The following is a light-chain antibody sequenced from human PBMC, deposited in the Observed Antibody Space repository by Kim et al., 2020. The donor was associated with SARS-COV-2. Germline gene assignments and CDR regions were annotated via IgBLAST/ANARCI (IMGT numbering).Light chain of an antibody. V-gene: IGKV1-5*03. CDR2: KAS. CDR3: QQYNSYSRA. Sequence: DIQMTQSPSTLSASVGDRVTITCRASQSICSWLAWYQQKPGKAPKLLIYKASSLESGVPSRFSGSGSGTEFTLTISSLQPDDFATYYCQQYNSYSRAFGQGTKLEI. CDR1: QSICSW. J-gene: IGKJ2*01.